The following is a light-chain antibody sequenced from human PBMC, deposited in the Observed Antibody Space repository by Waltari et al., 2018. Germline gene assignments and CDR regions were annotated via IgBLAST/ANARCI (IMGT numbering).Light chain of an antibody. CDR1: QCISNY. Sequence: IQLTQSPSSLSASVGDRVTITCRASQCISNYLAWYPQKPGKAPKLLIYAASTLQSAVPSRFSGSGSGTDFTLTISSLQPEDFATYYCQQLNSYQWTFGQGTKVEIK. CDR2: AAS. CDR3: QQLNSYQWT. V-gene: IGKV1-9*01. J-gene: IGKJ1*01.